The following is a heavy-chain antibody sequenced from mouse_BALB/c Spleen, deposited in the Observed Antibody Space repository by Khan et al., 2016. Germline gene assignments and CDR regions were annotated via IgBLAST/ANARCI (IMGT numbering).Heavy chain of an antibody. CDR1: GCDFSRYW. J-gene: IGHJ3*01. V-gene: IGHV4-1*02. CDR3: ARAGYYGYLAY. CDR2: INPDSSTI. D-gene: IGHD1-1*01. Sequence: EVKLLESGGGLVQPGGSLKLSCAASGCDFSRYWMSWVRQAPGKGLEWIGEINPDSSTINYTPSLKDKFIISRDNAKNTRYLQMSKVRSEDTALYYCARAGYYGYLAYWGQGTLVTVSA.